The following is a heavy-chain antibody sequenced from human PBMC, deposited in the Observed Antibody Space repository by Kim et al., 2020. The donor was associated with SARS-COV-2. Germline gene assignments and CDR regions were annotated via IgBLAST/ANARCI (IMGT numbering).Heavy chain of an antibody. Sequence: GGSLRLSCAASGFSFSTYWMHWVRQVPGKGLVWVSRINSDGSSTKYADSVKGRFTISRDNAKNTLYLQMNSLRGDDTAVYYCARDIEEWQLLGGFDYWGQGTPVRVSS. CDR2: INSDGSST. V-gene: IGHV3-74*03. J-gene: IGHJ4*02. CDR3: ARDIEEWQLLGGFDY. CDR1: GFSFSTYW. D-gene: IGHD1-26*01.